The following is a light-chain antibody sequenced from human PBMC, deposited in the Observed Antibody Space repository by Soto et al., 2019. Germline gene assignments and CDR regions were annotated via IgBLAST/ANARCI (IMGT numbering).Light chain of an antibody. Sequence: EIVMTQSPATLSVSPGERATLSCRASQSVSGNLACYQQKPGQAPRLLIYGASTRATGIPARFSGSGSGTEFTLTISGLQFEDFAVYYCQQYNNWPRTFGQGTKVEIK. CDR3: QQYNNWPRT. CDR1: QSVSGN. V-gene: IGKV3-15*01. CDR2: GAS. J-gene: IGKJ1*01.